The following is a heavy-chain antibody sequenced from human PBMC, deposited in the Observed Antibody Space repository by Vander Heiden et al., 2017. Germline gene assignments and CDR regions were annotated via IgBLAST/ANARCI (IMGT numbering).Heavy chain of an antibody. V-gene: IGHV3-9*01. D-gene: IGHD6-13*01. Sequence: EVQVVESGGGLVQPGTSLRLYCEASGFRFDVYALHWVQQAPGKCLEGVSGISWNSGSIGYADSMKGRFTISRDNAKNSLYLQMNSLRAEDTALYYCAKGARIAAGAIDYWGQGTLVTVSS. CDR3: AKGARIAAGAIDY. CDR1: GFRFDVYA. J-gene: IGHJ4*02. CDR2: ISWNSGSI.